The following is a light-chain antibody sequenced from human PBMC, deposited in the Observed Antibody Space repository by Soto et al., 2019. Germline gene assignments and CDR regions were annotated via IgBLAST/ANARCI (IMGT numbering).Light chain of an antibody. V-gene: IGKV3-20*01. Sequence: EIVMTQSPATLSLSPGERATLSCSASLSVSSDLAWCRQKPGQAPRLLIYGASSRATGIPDRFSGYGSGTDFTLTISRLEPEDFAVYFCQQYGSSLYTFGQGTRLEIK. CDR1: LSVSSD. J-gene: IGKJ5*01. CDR3: QQYGSSLYT. CDR2: GAS.